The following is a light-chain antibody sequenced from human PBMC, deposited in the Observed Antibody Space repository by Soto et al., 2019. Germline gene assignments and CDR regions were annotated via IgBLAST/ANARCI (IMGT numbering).Light chain of an antibody. CDR2: HTS. Sequence: EIVLTQSPGTLSLSPGERATLSCRASQNVDSNYLAWYQKRPGQAPRLLIYHTSSRATGIPARFSGSGSGTEFTLTISSLQPEDFATYYCQLSDSSLTFGQGTRLEIK. CDR1: QNVDSNY. CDR3: QLSDSSLT. J-gene: IGKJ5*01. V-gene: IGKV3D-20*02.